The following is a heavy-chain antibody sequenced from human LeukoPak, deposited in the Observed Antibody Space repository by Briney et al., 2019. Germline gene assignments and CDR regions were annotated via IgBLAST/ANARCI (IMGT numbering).Heavy chain of an antibody. CDR3: ARGVRELEPFDP. CDR1: GGSISSYY. V-gene: IGHV4-59*01. CDR2: IYYSGST. J-gene: IGHJ5*02. D-gene: IGHD3-10*01. Sequence: SETLSLTCTVSGGSISSYYWSWIRQPPGKGLEWIGYIYYSGSTNYNPSLKSRVTISVDTSKNQFSLKLSSVTAADTAVYYCARGVRELEPFDPWGQGTLVTVSS.